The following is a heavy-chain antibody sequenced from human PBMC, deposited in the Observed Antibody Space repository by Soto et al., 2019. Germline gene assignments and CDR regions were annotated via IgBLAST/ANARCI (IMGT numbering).Heavy chain of an antibody. D-gene: IGHD3-16*01. V-gene: IGHV4-31*03. Sequence: QVQLQESGPGLVKPSQNLSLTCTVSGGSITSGGYYWHWIRQHPVQGLEGIGYIFHSGSTHYNPSLQSRLTMSADTSKNQLSLRLTSVTAADTAVYYCARGGASFTGPAGYWGQGTLVTVSS. CDR3: ARGGASFTGPAGY. CDR1: GGSITSGGYY. J-gene: IGHJ4*02. CDR2: IFHSGST.